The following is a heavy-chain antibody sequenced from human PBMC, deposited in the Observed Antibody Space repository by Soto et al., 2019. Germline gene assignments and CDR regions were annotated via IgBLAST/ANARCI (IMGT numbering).Heavy chain of an antibody. CDR1: GFTFNTYD. CDR2: ISTTGDPT. J-gene: IGHJ4*01. CDR3: GRHWGG. D-gene: IGHD2-21*01. V-gene: IGHV3-23*01. Sequence: EVQLLESGGGLVQPGGSLRLSCAASGFTFNTYDMSWVRQAPGTGLEWVSSISTTGDPTFYAGSVKGRFTISRDNSRNTLFLQINTLRADDTAVYYCGRHWGGWGHGTLVTVSS.